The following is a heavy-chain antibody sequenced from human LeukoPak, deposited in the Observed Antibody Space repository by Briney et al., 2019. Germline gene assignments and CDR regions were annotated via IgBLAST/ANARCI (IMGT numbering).Heavy chain of an antibody. Sequence: PSETLSLTCTVSGGSISSSTYYWGWIRQPPGKGLEWIGSIYYSGSTYYNPSLKSRVTTSVDASQNQFALKLHSVTAADTAVYXCAXRDWGQYYFDYWGQGTLVTVSS. V-gene: IGHV4-39*01. J-gene: IGHJ4*02. CDR1: GGSISSSTYY. CDR2: IYYSGST. D-gene: IGHD7-27*01. CDR3: AXRDWGQYYFDY.